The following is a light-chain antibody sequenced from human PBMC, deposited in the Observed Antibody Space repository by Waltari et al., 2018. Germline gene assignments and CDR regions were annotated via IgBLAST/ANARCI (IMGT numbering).Light chain of an antibody. CDR3: SAWDDSLNGWV. Sequence: QSVLTQPPSASGTPGQRVTIPCSGSRSNTGTQPVTWSQPPPRTAPKPPPHTVNQHHHPPRPAPKSLISSSNQRPSGVPARFSGSKSGTSASLAISGLQSEDEADYYCSAWDDSLNGWVFGGGTKLTV. J-gene: IGLJ3*02. V-gene: IGLV1-44*01. CDR1: RSNTGTQP. CDR2: SSN.